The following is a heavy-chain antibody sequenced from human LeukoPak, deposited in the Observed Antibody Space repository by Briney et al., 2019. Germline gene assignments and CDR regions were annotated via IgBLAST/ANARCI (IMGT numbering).Heavy chain of an antibody. CDR2: ISSSSSTI. V-gene: IGHV3-48*01. CDR3: ARERGYSYGYSDY. Sequence: GGSLRLSCAASGFTFSSYAMSWVRQAPGKGLEWVSYISSSSSTIYYADSVKGRFTISRDNAKNSLYLQMNSLRAEDTAVYYCARERGYSYGYSDYWGQGTLVTVSS. D-gene: IGHD5-18*01. CDR1: GFTFSSYA. J-gene: IGHJ4*02.